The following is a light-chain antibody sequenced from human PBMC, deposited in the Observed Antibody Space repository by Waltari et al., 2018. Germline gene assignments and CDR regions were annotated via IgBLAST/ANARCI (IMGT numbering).Light chain of an antibody. CDR2: AVA. Sequence: QSGLTQPPSASGSPGQSVTISCTGTSSHIGTSEFVSCYQLHPGKAPKPLIYAVAKRPSGVSVRFSGSKSGNTASLTVSGLQAEDEADYFCSSYGGSNNLLFGGGTKLTV. CDR1: SSHIGTSEF. V-gene: IGLV2-8*01. CDR3: SSYGGSNNLL. J-gene: IGLJ2*01.